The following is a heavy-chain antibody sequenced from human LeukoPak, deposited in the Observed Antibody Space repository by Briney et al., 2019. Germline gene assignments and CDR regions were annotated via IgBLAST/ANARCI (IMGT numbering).Heavy chain of an antibody. D-gene: IGHD3-10*01. CDR1: GFTFSSYA. CDR3: ARGSYYNN. V-gene: IGHV3-30-3*01. CDR2: ISYDGSNK. Sequence: PGGSLRLSCEASGFTFSSYAMHWVRQAPGKGLEWVAVISYDGSNKYYADSVKGRFTISRDNSKNTLYLQMNSLRAEDTAVYYCARGSYYNNWGQGTLVTVSS. J-gene: IGHJ4*02.